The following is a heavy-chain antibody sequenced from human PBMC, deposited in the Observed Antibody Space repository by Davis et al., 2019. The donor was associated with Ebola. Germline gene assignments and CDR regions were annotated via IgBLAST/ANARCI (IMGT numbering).Heavy chain of an antibody. CDR3: ARSGLSFGVVKYHYGMDA. J-gene: IGHJ6*04. V-gene: IGHV3-23*01. CDR1: GFTFSSYA. Sequence: PGGSLRLSCAASGFTFSSYAMTWVRQAPGKGLEWVSTISGSGDSTNYAESVKGRFTISRDNSKNTLYLQMSSLRGEDTAVYYCARSGLSFGVVKYHYGMDAWGKGTTVTVSS. CDR2: ISGSGDST. D-gene: IGHD3-3*01.